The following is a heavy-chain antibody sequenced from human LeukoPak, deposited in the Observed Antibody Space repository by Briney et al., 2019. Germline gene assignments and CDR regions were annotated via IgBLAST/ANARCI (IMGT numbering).Heavy chain of an antibody. CDR2: ISISGGTT. D-gene: IGHD4-17*01. Sequence: PGGPLRHSCTASGFAFSNHAMSWVRQAPGKGLEWVSSISISGGTTYYADSVKGRFTISRENSKSTLYLQMNSPRADDTAVYYCANEIRPNDYWGQGTLVTISS. V-gene: IGHV3-23*01. J-gene: IGHJ4*02. CDR1: GFAFSNHA. CDR3: ANEIRPNDY.